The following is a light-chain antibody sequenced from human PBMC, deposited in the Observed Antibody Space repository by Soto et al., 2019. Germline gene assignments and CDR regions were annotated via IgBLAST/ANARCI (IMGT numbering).Light chain of an antibody. Sequence: EIVLTQSTATLSLSPGERATLSCRASQSVSSYLAWYQQKPGQAPRLLIYDASNRATGIPARFSGSGSGTDFTLTISSLEAEDFAVYYCQQLSNWPPTFGQGTKVEIK. CDR2: DAS. V-gene: IGKV3-11*01. CDR3: QQLSNWPPT. J-gene: IGKJ1*01. CDR1: QSVSSY.